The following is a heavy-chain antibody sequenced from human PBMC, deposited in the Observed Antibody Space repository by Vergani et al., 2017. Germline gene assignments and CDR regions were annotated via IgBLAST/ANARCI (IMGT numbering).Heavy chain of an antibody. V-gene: IGHV3-30*03. J-gene: IGHJ4*02. CDR1: GFTFSGYG. CDR3: ARGTGGGGYGFDY. CDR2: ISYDGSNK. D-gene: IGHD5-12*01. Sequence: QVQLVESGGGVVQPGRSLRLSCAASGFTFSGYGMHWVRQAPGKGLEWVAVISYDGSNKYYVDSVKGRFTISRDNPKNTLYLQMNSLRVEDTAVYYCARGTGGGGYGFDYWGQGTLVTVSS.